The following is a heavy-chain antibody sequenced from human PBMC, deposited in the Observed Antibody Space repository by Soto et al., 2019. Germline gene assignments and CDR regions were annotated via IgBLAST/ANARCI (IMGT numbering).Heavy chain of an antibody. CDR3: AKGSSGSRPYYFDY. Sequence: PGGALRLSCAASGFTFDSYAMGWVRQAPWKGLEWVSAISTTGGSTYYAGSVEGRFTISRDNSKNTLSLQMNSLGADDTAVYYCAKGSSGSRPYYFDYWAQGILVTVSS. D-gene: IGHD3-22*01. J-gene: IGHJ4*02. CDR1: GFTFDSYA. V-gene: IGHV3-23*01. CDR2: ISTTGGST.